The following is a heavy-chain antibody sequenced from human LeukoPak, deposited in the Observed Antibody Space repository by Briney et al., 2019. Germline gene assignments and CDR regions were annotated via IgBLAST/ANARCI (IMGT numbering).Heavy chain of an antibody. J-gene: IGHJ4*02. CDR1: GFTFSSYA. CDR3: ARDPGAEYSSRLHYFDY. Sequence: GGSLRLSCAASGFTFSSYAMSWVRQAPGKGLEWVSAISGSGGSTYYADSVKGRFTISRDNSKNTLYLQMNSLRAEDTAVNYCARDPGAEYSSRLHYFDYWGQGTLVTVSS. D-gene: IGHD6-13*01. CDR2: ISGSGGST. V-gene: IGHV3-23*01.